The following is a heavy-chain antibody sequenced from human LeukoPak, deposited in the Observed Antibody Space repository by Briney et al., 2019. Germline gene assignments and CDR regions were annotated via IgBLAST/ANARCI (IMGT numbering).Heavy chain of an antibody. CDR3: AKGTRYRLLFGAFDI. J-gene: IGHJ3*02. Sequence: PGGSLRLSCAASGFTFDDYTMHWVRQAPGKGLEWVSLISWDGGSTYYADSVKGRFTISRDNSKNSLFVQMNSLRTEDTALYYCAKGTRYRLLFGAFDIWGQGTMVTVSS. V-gene: IGHV3-43*01. CDR2: ISWDGGST. D-gene: IGHD2-2*01. CDR1: GFTFDDYT.